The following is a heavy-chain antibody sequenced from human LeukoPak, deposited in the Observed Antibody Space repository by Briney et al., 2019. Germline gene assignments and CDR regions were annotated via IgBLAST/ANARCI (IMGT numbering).Heavy chain of an antibody. D-gene: IGHD7-27*01. J-gene: IGHJ4*02. V-gene: IGHV1-18*01. CDR3: ARSTLGIEFDY. CDR2: INTYNGNT. Sequence: GASVKVSCKASGYTFTRYGISWVRQAPGQGLEWMGWINTYNGNTDYAQKLQGRVTMTTDTSTSTAYMELRSLRSDDTAVYYCARSTLGIEFDYWGQGSLVTVSS. CDR1: GYTFTRYG.